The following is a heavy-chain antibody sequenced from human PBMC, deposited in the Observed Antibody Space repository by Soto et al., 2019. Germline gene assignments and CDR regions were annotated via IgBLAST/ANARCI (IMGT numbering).Heavy chain of an antibody. Sequence: PSETLSLTCAVSGGPISSHYWSWIRQPPGKGLEWIGYIYYSGSTNYNPSLKSRVTISVDTSKNQFSLKLSSVTAADTAVYYCARHDILTDPEAFDIWGQGTMVTVSS. CDR1: GGPISSHY. D-gene: IGHD3-9*01. V-gene: IGHV4-59*11. CDR2: IYYSGST. CDR3: ARHDILTDPEAFDI. J-gene: IGHJ3*02.